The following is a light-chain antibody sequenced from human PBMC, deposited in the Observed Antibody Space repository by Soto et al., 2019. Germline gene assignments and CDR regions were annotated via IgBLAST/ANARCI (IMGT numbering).Light chain of an antibody. CDR3: QHFYTHPPT. CDR2: GAS. Sequence: DIQMTQSPSSVSVSVGDRLTITCRASRDISNSLAWYQQTPGKAPKLLLRGASSLHRGVPSRFSGGGAGTDFTLTINYLQSEDFATYLCQHFYTHPPTFGQGTKVDIK. CDR1: RDISNS. J-gene: IGKJ1*01. V-gene: IGKV1-12*01.